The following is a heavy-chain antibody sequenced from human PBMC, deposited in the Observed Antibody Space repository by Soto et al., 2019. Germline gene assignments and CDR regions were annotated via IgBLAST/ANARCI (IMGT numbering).Heavy chain of an antibody. CDR1: GGSISSSNW. Sequence: PSETLSLTCAVSGGSISSSNWWSWVRQPPGKGLQWIAEIYHTGSTNYNPSLKSRVTISIDKFKNQFSLRLNSVTAADTAVYYCARKPAAPCWFDPWGLGTLVTVSS. D-gene: IGHD2-2*01. J-gene: IGHJ5*02. CDR3: ARKPAAPCWFDP. CDR2: IYHTGST. V-gene: IGHV4-4*02.